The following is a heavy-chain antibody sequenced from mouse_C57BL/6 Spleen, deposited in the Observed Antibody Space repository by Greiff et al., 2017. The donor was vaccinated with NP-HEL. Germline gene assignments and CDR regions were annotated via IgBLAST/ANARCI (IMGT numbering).Heavy chain of an antibody. CDR3: ARGLYYGSSHWYFDV. V-gene: IGHV1-69*01. CDR1: GYTFTSYW. CDR2: IDPSDSYT. D-gene: IGHD1-1*01. J-gene: IGHJ1*03. Sequence: QVQLQQPGAELVMPGASVKLSCKASGYTFTSYWMPWVKQRPGQGLEWIGEIDPSDSYTNYNQKFKGKSTLTVDKSSSTAYMQLSSLTSEDSAVYYCARGLYYGSSHWYFDVWGTGTTVTVSS.